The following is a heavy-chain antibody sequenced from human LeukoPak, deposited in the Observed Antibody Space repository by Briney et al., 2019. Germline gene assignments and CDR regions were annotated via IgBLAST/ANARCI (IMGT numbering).Heavy chain of an antibody. CDR2: NYYSGST. J-gene: IGHJ4*02. V-gene: IGHV4-59*11. Sequence: SETLSLTCTVSGGSISSHYWSWIRQPPGKGLEWIGYNYYSGSTNYNPSLKSRVTISVDTSKNQFSLKLSSVTAADTAVYYCARDPRGYDFWAKDYFDYWGQGTLVTVSS. D-gene: IGHD3-3*01. CDR3: ARDPRGYDFWAKDYFDY. CDR1: GGSISSHY.